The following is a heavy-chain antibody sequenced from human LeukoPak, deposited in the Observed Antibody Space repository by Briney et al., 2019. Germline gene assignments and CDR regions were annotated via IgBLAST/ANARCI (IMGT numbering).Heavy chain of an antibody. Sequence: GGSLRLSCAASGFTFSSSWMSWVRQAPGKGLEWVANIKQDGSEKYYVDSVKGRFTISRDNAKNSLYLQMNSLRADDTAVYYCARDWGSGWFSYCLGRGTLVTVSS. CDR1: GFTFSSSW. V-gene: IGHV3-7*01. J-gene: IGHJ4*02. D-gene: IGHD6-19*01. CDR3: ARDWGSGWFSYC. CDR2: IKQDGSEK.